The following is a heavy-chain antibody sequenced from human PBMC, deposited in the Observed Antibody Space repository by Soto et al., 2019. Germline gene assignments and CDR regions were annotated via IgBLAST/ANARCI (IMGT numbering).Heavy chain of an antibody. Sequence: GGSLRLSCAGSGYTFSDFNMNWVRQAPGMGLEWVSYISSSGSTKYYADSVKGRFTISRDNAKNSLYLQMNSLRDEDTAVYYCARELGWGSSWPTPHLYWGQGTLVTVSS. CDR3: ARELGWGSSWPTPHLY. V-gene: IGHV3-48*02. CDR2: ISSSGSTK. D-gene: IGHD6-13*01. CDR1: GYTFSDFN. J-gene: IGHJ4*02.